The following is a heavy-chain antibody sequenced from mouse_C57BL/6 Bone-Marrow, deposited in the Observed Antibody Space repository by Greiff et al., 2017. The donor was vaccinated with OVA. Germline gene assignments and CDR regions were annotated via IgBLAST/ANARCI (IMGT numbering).Heavy chain of an antibody. CDR3: ARDHCYDPAWFAY. V-gene: IGHV2-9-1*01. J-gene: IGHJ3*01. CDR1: GFSLTSYA. Sequence: VKLMESGPGLVAPSQSLSITCTVSGFSLTSYAISWVRQPPGKGLEWLGVIWTGGGTNYNSALKSSLSISKDNSKSQVLLKMNSLQADDTARYYCARDHCYDPAWFAYWGQGTLVTVSA. CDR2: IWTGGGT. D-gene: IGHD2-12*01.